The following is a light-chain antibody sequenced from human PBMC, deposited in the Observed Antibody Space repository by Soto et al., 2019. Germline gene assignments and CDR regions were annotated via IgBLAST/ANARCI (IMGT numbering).Light chain of an antibody. CDR1: QSVRGN. CDR3: QQYNNWPFIT. V-gene: IGKV3-15*01. CDR2: GAS. J-gene: IGKJ5*01. Sequence: EIVMTPSPATLSVSPVERATLSCRASQSVRGNLAWYQQKPGQSPRLLIYGASSRATGIPVRFSGSGSGTEFTLTISSLQSEDFAVYYCQQYNNWPFITFGQGTRLEIK.